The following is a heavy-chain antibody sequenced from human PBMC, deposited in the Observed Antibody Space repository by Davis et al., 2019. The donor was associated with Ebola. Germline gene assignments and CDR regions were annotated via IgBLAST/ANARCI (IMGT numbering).Heavy chain of an antibody. CDR3: SRERGCSGGTCYGWFDP. V-gene: IGHV3-49*03. CDR1: GFPFGDYT. J-gene: IGHJ5*02. CDR2: IRSKAYGGTT. Sequence: SLKISCTASGFPFGDYTMSWFRPAPGKGLEWVGFIRSKAYGGTTQYAASVKGRFTISRDDSKSIAYLQMNSLKTEDTAVFYCSRERGCSGGTCYGWFDPWGQGTLVTVSS. D-gene: IGHD2-15*01.